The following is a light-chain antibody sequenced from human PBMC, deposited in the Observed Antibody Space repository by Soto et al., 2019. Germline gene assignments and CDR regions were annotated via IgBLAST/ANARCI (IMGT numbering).Light chain of an antibody. CDR3: QQYYSYPWT. J-gene: IGKJ1*01. V-gene: IGKV1-9*01. Sequence: DIQLTQSPSFLSPSIGESVTITCRASQVISTSLAWYQVKPGKAPKLLIYAASTLESGVPSRFSGSGSGSATEFTLTISSLQPDDSATYYCQQYYSYPWTFGQGTKVDIK. CDR1: QVISTS. CDR2: AAS.